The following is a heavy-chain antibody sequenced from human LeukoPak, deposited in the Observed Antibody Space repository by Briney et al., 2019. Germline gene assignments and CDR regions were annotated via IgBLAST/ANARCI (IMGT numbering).Heavy chain of an antibody. CDR3: ATYSSLNRREFQY. CDR2: IKTDGSEK. V-gene: IGHV3-7*01. J-gene: IGHJ1*01. D-gene: IGHD3-22*01. Sequence: GGSLRLSCEGSGFTFSNYWMGWVRQAPGKGLQWVANIKTDGSEKYYVDSVKGRFTISRDDAKNSLYLQMNSLRAEDTAVYYCATYSSLNRREFQYWGQGTLLTVSS. CDR1: GFTFSNYW.